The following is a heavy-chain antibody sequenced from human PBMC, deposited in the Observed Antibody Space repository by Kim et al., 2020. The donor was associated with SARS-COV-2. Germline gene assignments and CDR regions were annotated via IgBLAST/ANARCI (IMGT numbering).Heavy chain of an antibody. CDR1: GFTFSSYA. D-gene: IGHD6-19*01. J-gene: IGHJ6*02. CDR3: ATAQWLVRTYYYYGMDV. Sequence: GGSLRLSCAASGFTFSSYAMSWVRQAPGKGLEWVSAISGSGGSTYYADSVKGRFTISRDNSKNTLYLQMNSLRAEDTAVYYCATAQWLVRTYYYYGMDVWGQGTTVTVSS. V-gene: IGHV3-23*01. CDR2: ISGSGGST.